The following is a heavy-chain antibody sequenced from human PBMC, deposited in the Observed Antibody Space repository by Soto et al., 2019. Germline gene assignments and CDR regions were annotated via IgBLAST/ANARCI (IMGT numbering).Heavy chain of an antibody. CDR1: GGSISSYY. V-gene: IGHV4-59*01. CDR3: ARRYGDQFDY. D-gene: IGHD4-17*01. Sequence: QVQLQESGPGLVKPSETPSLTCAVSGGSISSYYWSWIRQPPGKGLEWIGYIYYSGSTNYNPSLKSRVTISVDKSKNQLSLKLSSVTAADTAVYYCARRYGDQFDYWGQGTLVTVSS. CDR2: IYYSGST. J-gene: IGHJ4*02.